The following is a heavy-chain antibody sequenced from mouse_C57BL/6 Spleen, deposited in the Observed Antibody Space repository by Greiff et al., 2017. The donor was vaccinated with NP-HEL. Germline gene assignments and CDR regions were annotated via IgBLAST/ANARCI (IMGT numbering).Heavy chain of an antibody. CDR1: GYTFTSYW. CDR2: IHPNSGST. D-gene: IGHD1-1*01. CDR3: AFYYCSSYDWYFDV. V-gene: IGHV1-64*01. Sequence: QVQLQQPGAELVKPGASVKLSCKASGYTFTSYWMHWVKQRPGQGLEWIGMIHPNSGSTNYNEKFKSKATLTVDKSSSTAYMQLSSLTSEDSAVDYCAFYYCSSYDWYFDVWGTGTTVTVSS. J-gene: IGHJ1*03.